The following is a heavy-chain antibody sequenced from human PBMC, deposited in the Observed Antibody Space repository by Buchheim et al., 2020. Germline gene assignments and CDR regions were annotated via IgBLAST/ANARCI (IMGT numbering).Heavy chain of an antibody. Sequence: EVQLLESGGGLVQPGGSLRLSCVGSGFAFSAAAMHWVRQASGKGLEWVGHIRGKGNNYATAYSASVKGRFTISRDDSENTAYLQMNSLKIEDTAVYYCTGSSSGYWGRGTL. CDR2: IRGKGNNYAT. CDR3: TGSSSGY. D-gene: IGHD6-6*01. J-gene: IGHJ4*02. CDR1: GFAFSAAA. V-gene: IGHV3-73*01.